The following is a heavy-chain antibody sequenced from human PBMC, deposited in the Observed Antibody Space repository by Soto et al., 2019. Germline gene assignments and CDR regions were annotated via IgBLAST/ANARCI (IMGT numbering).Heavy chain of an antibody. CDR2: IYPGDSDT. J-gene: IGHJ5*02. D-gene: IGHD6-19*01. Sequence: GESLKISCKGSGCSFTSYWIGWVRQMPGKDLEWMGIIYPGDSDTRYSPSFQGQVTISADKSISTAYLQWSSLKASDTAMYYCARRQWAATNWFDPWGQGTLVTVSS. V-gene: IGHV5-51*01. CDR1: GCSFTSYW. CDR3: ARRQWAATNWFDP.